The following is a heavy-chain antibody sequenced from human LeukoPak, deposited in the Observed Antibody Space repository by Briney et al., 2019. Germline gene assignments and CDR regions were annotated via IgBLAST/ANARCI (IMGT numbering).Heavy chain of an antibody. CDR3: ARDKSGSSGWYSYFDY. J-gene: IGHJ4*02. CDR1: GYTFTCYY. Sequence: ASVKVSCKASGYTFTCYYMHRVRQAPGQGLEWMGWINPNSGDTNYAQKFQGRVTMTRDTSISTAYMELSRLRSDDTAVYYCARDKSGSSGWYSYFDYWGQGTLVTVSS. D-gene: IGHD6-19*01. V-gene: IGHV1-2*02. CDR2: INPNSGDT.